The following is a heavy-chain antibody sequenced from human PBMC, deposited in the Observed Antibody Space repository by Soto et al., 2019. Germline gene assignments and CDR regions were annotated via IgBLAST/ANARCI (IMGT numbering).Heavy chain of an antibody. CDR2: INHSGST. CDR3: ARRIAARPPYYYHYGMDV. V-gene: IGHV4-34*01. CDR1: GGSFSGYY. D-gene: IGHD6-6*01. Sequence: SETLSLTCAVYGGSFSGYYWSWIRQPPGKGLEWIGEINHSGSTNYNPSLKSRVTISVDTSKNQFSLKLSSVTAADTAVYYCARRIAARPPYYYHYGMDVWGQGTTVTVSS. J-gene: IGHJ6*02.